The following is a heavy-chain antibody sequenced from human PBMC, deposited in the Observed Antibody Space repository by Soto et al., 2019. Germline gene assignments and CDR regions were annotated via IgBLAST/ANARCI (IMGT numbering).Heavy chain of an antibody. CDR1: GDSVSSNSAA. J-gene: IGHJ6*03. V-gene: IGHV6-1*01. CDR2: TYYRSKWYN. D-gene: IGHD3-3*01. CDR3: AREASITIFGVVPNIYYYMDV. Sequence: SQTLSLTCAISGDSVSSNSAAWNWIRQSPSRGLEWLGRTYYRSKWYNDYAVSVKSRITINPDTSKNQFSLQLNSVTPEDTAVYYCAREASITIFGVVPNIYYYMDVWGRGTTVTVSS.